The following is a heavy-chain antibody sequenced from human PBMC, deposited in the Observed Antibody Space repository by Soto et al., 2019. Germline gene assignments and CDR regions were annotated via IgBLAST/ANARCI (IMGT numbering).Heavy chain of an antibody. CDR2: ISGSGGRT. CDR3: AYGSGSYWYFQH. J-gene: IGHJ1*01. D-gene: IGHD3-10*01. V-gene: IGHV3-23*01. CDR1: GFTFSTYA. Sequence: EVQLLESGGGLVQPGGSLRLSCAASGFTFSTYAMHWVRQAPGKGLEWVSCISGSGGRTYYADSVRDRFTISRDNSRNTLDLQMNSLRAEDTAVYYCAYGSGSYWYFQHWGQGTLVTVSS.